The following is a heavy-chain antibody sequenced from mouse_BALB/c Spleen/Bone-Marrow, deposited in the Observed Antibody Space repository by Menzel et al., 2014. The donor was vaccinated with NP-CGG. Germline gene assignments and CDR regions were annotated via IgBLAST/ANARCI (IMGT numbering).Heavy chain of an antibody. CDR2: IWSDGST. V-gene: IGHV2-6-2*01. D-gene: IGHD4-1*01. CDR3: ARSGTDYAMHY. CDR1: GFSLTSYG. Sequence: VQLVESGPDLVSPSQRLSLTCTVSGFSLTSYGLHWVRQPPGKGLEWLGVIWSDGSTTYNSALKSRLSISKDNSKRQVLLKMNSLQTDDTAMYYCARSGTDYAMHYWGQGTSVTVSS. J-gene: IGHJ4*01.